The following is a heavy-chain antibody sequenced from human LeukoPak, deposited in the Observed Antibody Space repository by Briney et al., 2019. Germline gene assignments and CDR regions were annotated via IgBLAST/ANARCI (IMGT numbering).Heavy chain of an antibody. CDR2: IYYSGST. V-gene: IGHV4-59*08. D-gene: IGHD3-3*01. Sequence: PSETLSLTCTVSGGSISSYYWSWIRQPPGKGLEWIGYIYYSGSTNYNPSLKSRVTISVDTSKNQFSLKLSSVTAADTAAYYCARHSHSSYYDFWSGYYNYFDYWGQGTLVTVSS. CDR1: GGSISSYY. CDR3: ARHSHSSYYDFWSGYYNYFDY. J-gene: IGHJ4*02.